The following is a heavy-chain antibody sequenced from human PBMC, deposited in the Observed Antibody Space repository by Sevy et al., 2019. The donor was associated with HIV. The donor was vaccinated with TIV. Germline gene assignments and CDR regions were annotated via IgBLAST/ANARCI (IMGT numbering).Heavy chain of an antibody. CDR2: IQYDGSNK. D-gene: IGHD2-21*01. CDR3: VKEGGGEGGDH. J-gene: IGHJ4*02. CDR1: GFSFSSYG. Sequence: GGSLRLSCAASGFSFSSYGMHWVRQAPGKGLEWMSYIQYDGSNKDYADSVKGRVTISRDNSKNTLYLQMNSLRVEDTAVFYCVKEGGGEGGDHWGQGTLVTVSS. V-gene: IGHV3-30*02.